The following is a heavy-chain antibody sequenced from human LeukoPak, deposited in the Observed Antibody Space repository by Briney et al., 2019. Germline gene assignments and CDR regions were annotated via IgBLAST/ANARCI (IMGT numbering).Heavy chain of an antibody. Sequence: PSETLSLTCTVSGGSLSSYYWTWIRQPPGKGLGLEWIGYIYYSGGTNYNPSPKSRVTISIDTSKNQVSLKLSSVTAADTAVYYCARLWDSSSSLDYWGQGTLVTVSS. CDR1: GGSLSSYY. CDR3: ARLWDSSSSLDY. D-gene: IGHD6-6*01. V-gene: IGHV4-59*08. J-gene: IGHJ4*02. CDR2: IYYSGGT.